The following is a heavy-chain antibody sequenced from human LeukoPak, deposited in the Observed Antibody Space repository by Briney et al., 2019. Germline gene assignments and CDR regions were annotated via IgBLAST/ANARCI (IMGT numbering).Heavy chain of an antibody. D-gene: IGHD3-22*01. J-gene: IGHJ4*02. CDR3: ASSSSPGEEWLLLYPDF. CDR2: IIPIFSVE. Sequence: SVKVSCKASGGTLSSYGFVWVRQAPGQGLEWMGGIIPIFSVETYAQKFQGRVKMTADKSTGTAYMELSGLRSEDTAVYYCASSSSPGEEWLLLYPDFWGQGTLVTVSS. CDR1: GGTLSSYG. V-gene: IGHV1-69*10.